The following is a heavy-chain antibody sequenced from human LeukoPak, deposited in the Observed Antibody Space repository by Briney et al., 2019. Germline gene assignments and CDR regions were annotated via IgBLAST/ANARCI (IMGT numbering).Heavy chain of an antibody. D-gene: IGHD2-8*02. CDR2: INPSGGGT. V-gene: IGHV1-2*06. CDR3: ARGPSGPDY. J-gene: IGHJ4*02. CDR1: GYTFTGYY. Sequence: ASVKVSCKVSGYTFTGYYLHWLRQAPGQGLEWMGRINPSGGGTNYAQKFQGRVTMTRDTSINTAYMDLSSLRSDDTAVYYCARGPSGPDYWGQGTLVTVSS.